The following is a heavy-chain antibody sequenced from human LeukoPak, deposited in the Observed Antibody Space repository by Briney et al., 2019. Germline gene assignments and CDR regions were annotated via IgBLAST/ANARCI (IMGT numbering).Heavy chain of an antibody. CDR2: SSSSSSYI. Sequence: GGSLRLSCAASGFTFSSYSMSWVRQAPGKGLEWVSSSSSSSSYIYYADSVKGRFTISRDNAKNSLYLQMNILRAEDTAVYYFAKSPLGLGYWDFQPWGPGTLGPFSS. J-gene: IGHJ2*01. D-gene: IGHD3-16*01. V-gene: IGHV3-21*01. CDR1: GFTFSSYS. CDR3: AKSPLGLGYWDFQP.